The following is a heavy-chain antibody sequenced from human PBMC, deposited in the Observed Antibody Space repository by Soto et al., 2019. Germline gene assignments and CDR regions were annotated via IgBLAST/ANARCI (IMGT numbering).Heavy chain of an antibody. CDR2: ISGSGGST. J-gene: IGHJ6*03. V-gene: IGHV3-23*01. CDR1: GFTFSSYA. Sequence: GGSLRLSCAASGFTFSSYAMSWVRQAPGKGLEWVSAISGSGGSTYYADSVKGRFTISRDNSKNTLYLQMNSLRAEDTAVYYCAKDLYVDSSWGLGYYYYMDVWGKGTTVTVSS. CDR3: AKDLYVDSSWGLGYYYYMDV. D-gene: IGHD6-6*01.